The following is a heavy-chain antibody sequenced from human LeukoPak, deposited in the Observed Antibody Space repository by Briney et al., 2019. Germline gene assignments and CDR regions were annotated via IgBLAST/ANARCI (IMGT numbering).Heavy chain of an antibody. D-gene: IGHD4-17*01. Sequence: SVKVSCKASGGTFSSYAISWVRQAPGQGLEWMGGIIPIFGTANSAQKFQGRVAITTDESTSTAYMELSSLTSEDTAVYYCARVIRGPNWFDPWGQGTLVTVSS. CDR2: IIPIFGTA. CDR3: ARVIRGPNWFDP. V-gene: IGHV1-69*05. CDR1: GGTFSSYA. J-gene: IGHJ5*02.